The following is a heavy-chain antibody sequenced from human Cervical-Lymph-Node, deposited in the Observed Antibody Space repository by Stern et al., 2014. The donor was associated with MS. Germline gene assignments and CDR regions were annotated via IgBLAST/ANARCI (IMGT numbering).Heavy chain of an antibody. D-gene: IGHD3-10*01. J-gene: IGHJ4*02. CDR1: GFLFSRYW. CDR3: ARNNHYGSGSYVSY. V-gene: IGHV3-74*02. CDR2: IDSYGRNA. Sequence: VQLVQSGGGLVQPGGSLRLSCAASGFLFSRYWMHWVRQAPGKGLEWVSRIDSYGRNASYADSVKGRFTISRDNAKNTLCLQMNSLRDEDTAVYYCARNNHYGSGSYVSYWGQGTLVTVSS.